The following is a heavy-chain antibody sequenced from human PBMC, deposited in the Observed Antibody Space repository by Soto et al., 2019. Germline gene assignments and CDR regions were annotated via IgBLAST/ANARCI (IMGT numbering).Heavy chain of an antibody. CDR2: INPNGGGT. CDR1: VYTCTAYY. Sequence: AXVKVSCKSAVYTCTAYYIHWVRQAPGQGLEWMGWINPNGGGTKYAQKFQGRVTMTRDTSINTAYMELTRLTSDDTAVYFCARDVHTLIQGVRFRVDQWGQGTLVTVYS. J-gene: IGHJ4*02. CDR3: ARDVHTLIQGVRFRVDQ. V-gene: IGHV1-2*02. D-gene: IGHD3-10*01.